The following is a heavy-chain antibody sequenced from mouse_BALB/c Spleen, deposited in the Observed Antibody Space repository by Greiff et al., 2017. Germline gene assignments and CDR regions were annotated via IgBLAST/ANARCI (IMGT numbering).Heavy chain of an antibody. V-gene: IGHV5-6-5*01. D-gene: IGHD2-4*01. CDR1: GFTFSSYT. J-gene: IGHJ3*01. CDR3: AREDYFAY. Sequence: EVKLMESGGGLVQPGGSLKLSCAASGFTFSSYTMSWVRQTPEKRLEWVASISSGGSTYYPDSVKGRFTISRDNARNILYLQMSSLRSEDTAMYYCAREDYFAYWGQGTLVTVSA. CDR2: ISSGGST.